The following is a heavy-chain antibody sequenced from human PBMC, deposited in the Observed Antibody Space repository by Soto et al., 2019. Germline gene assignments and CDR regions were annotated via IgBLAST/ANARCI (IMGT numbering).Heavy chain of an antibody. CDR2: IYPGDSDT. CDR3: ARVEPRGYYYYYGMDV. D-gene: IGHD1-1*01. V-gene: IGHV5-51*01. CDR1: GYSFTIYW. Sequence: PGESLKISCKGSGYSFTIYWIGWVRQMPGKGLEWMGIIYPGDSDTRYSPSFQGQVTISADKSISTAYLQWSSLKASDTAMYYCARVEPRGYYYYYGMDVWGQGTTVTVSS. J-gene: IGHJ6*02.